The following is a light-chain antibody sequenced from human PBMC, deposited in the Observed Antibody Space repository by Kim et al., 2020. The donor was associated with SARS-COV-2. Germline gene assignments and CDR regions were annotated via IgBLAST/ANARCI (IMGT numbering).Light chain of an antibody. CDR1: QSVSSY. Sequence: SLSPGERAITSCRASQSVSSYLAWYQQKPGQAPRLLIYDASNRATGIPARFSGSGSGTDFTLTISSLEPEDFAVYYCQQRSNWLTFGGGTKVDIK. V-gene: IGKV3-11*01. CDR2: DAS. CDR3: QQRSNWLT. J-gene: IGKJ4*01.